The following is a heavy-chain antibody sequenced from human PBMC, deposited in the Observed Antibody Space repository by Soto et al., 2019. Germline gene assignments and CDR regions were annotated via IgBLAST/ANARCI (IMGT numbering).Heavy chain of an antibody. CDR3: ARDAYDSSGYYVIFDY. CDR1: GCSLSRGGYY. D-gene: IGHD3-22*01. J-gene: IGHJ4*02. V-gene: IGHV4-31*03. Sequence: PSDTRSRPCPFSGCSLSRGGYYWICLHPHPGKGLEWIGYIYYSGSTYDNPYLKSRVTISVDTSKNQFSLKLSSVTAADTAVYYCARDAYDSSGYYVIFDYWGQGNLVNVSA. CDR2: IYYSGST.